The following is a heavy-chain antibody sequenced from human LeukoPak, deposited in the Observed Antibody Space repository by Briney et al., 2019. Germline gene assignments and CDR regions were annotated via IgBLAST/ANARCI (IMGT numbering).Heavy chain of an antibody. CDR1: GYSISSGYY. CDR3: ARGRRNSSGAVGSFDQ. D-gene: IGHD6-6*01. Sequence: PSETLSLTCTVSGYSISSGYYWGWIRQPPGKGLEWIGSVYHSGSTYYNPSLKSRVTISLETSKNQFSLKVNSVTAADTAVYYCARGRRNSSGAVGSFDQWGQGTLVTVSS. CDR2: VYHSGST. V-gene: IGHV4-38-2*02. J-gene: IGHJ4*02.